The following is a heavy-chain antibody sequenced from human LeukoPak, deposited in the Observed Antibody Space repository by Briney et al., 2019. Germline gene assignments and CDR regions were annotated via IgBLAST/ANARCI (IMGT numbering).Heavy chain of an antibody. CDR3: ASDAFCAGGRCYLQRVAS. Sequence: ASVKVSCKASGYTFTAYYMHWVRQAPGQGLEWMGWIDASNGDTKYAQKFQGRVTISRDTSTGTSYMELRSLISGDTAVYYCASDAFCAGGRCYLQRVASWGPGTLVTVSS. CDR1: GYTFTAYY. CDR2: IDASNGDT. V-gene: IGHV1-2*02. D-gene: IGHD2-15*01. J-gene: IGHJ4*02.